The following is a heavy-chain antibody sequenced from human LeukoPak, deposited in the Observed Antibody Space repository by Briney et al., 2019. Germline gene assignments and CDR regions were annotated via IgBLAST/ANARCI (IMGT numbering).Heavy chain of an antibody. CDR2: IKEDGTEK. V-gene: IGHV3-7*01. CDR1: GFTFSDFW. D-gene: IGHD1-1*01. CDR3: VRESRPGGAMGLYHNLDY. Sequence: PGGSLRLSCAGSGFTFSDFWMTWVRQTPGKGLEWVANIKEDGTEKNLVDSVKGRFTISRDNTKNLLFLEMNNLRGDDTAIYYCVRESRPGGAMGLYHNLDYWGQRTLVAVSS. J-gene: IGHJ4*02.